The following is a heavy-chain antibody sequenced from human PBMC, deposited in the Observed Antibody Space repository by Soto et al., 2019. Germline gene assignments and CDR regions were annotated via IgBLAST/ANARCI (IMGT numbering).Heavy chain of an antibody. Sequence: QVQLVQSGAEVKKPGASVKVSCKTSGYTFTNFGLSWVRQAPGQGHAWMGWISAYNGNTNYAQNFQGRFTMTTDTSTSTAYMELRSLRSDDTAVYYCARGGTQIDYWGQGTLVTVSP. CDR2: ISAYNGNT. CDR1: GYTFTNFG. V-gene: IGHV1-18*01. J-gene: IGHJ4*02. CDR3: ARGGTQIDY. D-gene: IGHD3-16*01.